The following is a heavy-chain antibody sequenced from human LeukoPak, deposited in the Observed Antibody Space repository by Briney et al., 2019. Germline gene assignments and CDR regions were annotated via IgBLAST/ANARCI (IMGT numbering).Heavy chain of an antibody. D-gene: IGHD1-1*01. CDR1: GGSFSGYY. Sequence: SETLSLTCAVYGGSFSGYYWSWIRQPPGKGLEWIGEINHSGSTNYNPSLKSRVTISVDTSKNQFSLKLSSVTAADTAVYYCASSFTGPKYGSGATYYYYYGMDVWGQGTTVTVSS. CDR2: INHSGST. V-gene: IGHV4-34*01. J-gene: IGHJ6*02. CDR3: ASSFTGPKYGSGATYYYYYGMDV.